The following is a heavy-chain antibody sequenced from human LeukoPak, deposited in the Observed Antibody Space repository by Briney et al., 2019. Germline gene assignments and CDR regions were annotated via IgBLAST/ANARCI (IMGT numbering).Heavy chain of an antibody. CDR1: GYTFTGYY. V-gene: IGHV1-2*02. CDR2: INPNSGGT. Sequence: ASVKVSCKASGYTFTGYYMHWVRQAPGQGLEWMGWINPNSGGTNYAQKFQGRVTMTRDTSISTAYMELSRLRSDDTAVYYCARVYEGYSGYDLDYWGQGTLVTVSS. D-gene: IGHD5-12*01. J-gene: IGHJ4*02. CDR3: ARVYEGYSGYDLDY.